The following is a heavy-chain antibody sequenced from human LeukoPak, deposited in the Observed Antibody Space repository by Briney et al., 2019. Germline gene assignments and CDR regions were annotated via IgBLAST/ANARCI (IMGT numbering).Heavy chain of an antibody. CDR2: IYYTGDT. D-gene: IGHD2-15*01. CDR1: GASITGYY. CDR3: ARYTRIPDY. J-gene: IGHJ4*02. V-gene: IGHV4-59*01. Sequence: PSETLSLTCTVSGASITGYYWTWIRQPPGKGPECVGYIYYTGDTNYNPSLKSRVTMSLDTSKSQFSLKLTSVTAADTAIYYCARYTRIPDYWGQGTLVTVTS.